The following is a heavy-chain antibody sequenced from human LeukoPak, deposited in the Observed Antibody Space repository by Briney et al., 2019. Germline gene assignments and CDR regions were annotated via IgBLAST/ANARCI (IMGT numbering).Heavy chain of an antibody. CDR3: ARLLGYCSGGSCSYYFDY. J-gene: IGHJ4*02. V-gene: IGHV1-46*01. CDR1: GYTFTSYY. D-gene: IGHD2-15*01. CDR2: INPSGGST. Sequence: ASVKVSCKASGYTFTSYYMHWVRHAPGPGLEWMGIINPSGGSTSYAQKFQGRVTMTRDTSTSTVYMELSSLRSEDTAVYYCARLLGYCSGGSCSYYFDYWGQGTLVTVSS.